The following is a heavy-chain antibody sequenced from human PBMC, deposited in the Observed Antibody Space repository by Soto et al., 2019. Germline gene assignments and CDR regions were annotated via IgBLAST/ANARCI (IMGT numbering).Heavy chain of an antibody. V-gene: IGHV4-34*02. Sequence: VHLQQRGAGLLKPSETLSLNCVVSGESFSGYYWSWIRQTPGMGLEWIGEVDHRGSTTYNPSLKNRASISIDSSKNLFSLELTSVTAADTALYFCARYEYGNSLYGVDVWGQGTRVTVSS. CDR3: ARYEYGNSLYGVDV. CDR1: GESFSGYY. CDR2: VDHRGST. D-gene: IGHD1-7*01. J-gene: IGHJ6*02.